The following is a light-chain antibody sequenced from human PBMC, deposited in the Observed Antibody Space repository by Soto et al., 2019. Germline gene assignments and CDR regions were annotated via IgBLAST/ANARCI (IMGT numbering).Light chain of an antibody. CDR2: TAS. CDR1: QGISTY. Sequence: DIHLTQSPSFLSASVGDRVTITCRASQGISTYLAWYQQKPGKAPNLLIYTASTLQTGVPSRFSGSAFGTEFTLTISSLQPEDFATYYCQQLAGSPITFGQGTRLEIK. V-gene: IGKV1-9*01. CDR3: QQLAGSPIT. J-gene: IGKJ5*01.